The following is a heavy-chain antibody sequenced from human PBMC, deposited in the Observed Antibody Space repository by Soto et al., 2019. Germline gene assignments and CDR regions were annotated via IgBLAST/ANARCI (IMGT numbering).Heavy chain of an antibody. D-gene: IGHD4-17*01. Sequence: QVQLVQSGAEVKKPGSSVKVSCKASGGTFSSYTISWVRQAPGQGLEWMGSIIPILGIANYAQKFQGRVTITADKSTSTAYMELSSLRSEDTAVYYCARTVWAGDYVEYYFDYWGQGTLVTVSS. V-gene: IGHV1-69*02. CDR3: ARTVWAGDYVEYYFDY. CDR2: IIPILGIA. CDR1: GGTFSSYT. J-gene: IGHJ4*02.